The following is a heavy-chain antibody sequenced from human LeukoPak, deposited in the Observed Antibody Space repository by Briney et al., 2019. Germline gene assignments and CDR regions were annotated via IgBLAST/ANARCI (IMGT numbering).Heavy chain of an antibody. Sequence: ASVKVSCKASGYTFTSYYMHWVRQAPGQGLEWTGIINPSGGSTSYAQKFQGRVTMTRDTSTSTVYMELSSLRSEDTAVYYCARRGLTGARARSNWFDPWGQGTLVTVSS. D-gene: IGHD1-26*01. J-gene: IGHJ5*02. CDR2: INPSGGST. CDR3: ARRGLTGARARSNWFDP. CDR1: GYTFTSYY. V-gene: IGHV1-46*01.